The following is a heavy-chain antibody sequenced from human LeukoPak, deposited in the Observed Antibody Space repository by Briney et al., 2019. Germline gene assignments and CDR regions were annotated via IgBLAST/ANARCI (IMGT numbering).Heavy chain of an antibody. D-gene: IGHD6-6*01. V-gene: IGHV5-51*01. CDR1: GFSFTSHW. J-gene: IGHJ4*02. Sequence: GESLKISCKGSGFSFTSHWIGWVRQMPGKGLEWMGIIYPGDSGTRYSPSFQGQVTISADKSISTAYLQWSSLKASDTAMYYCARHLPNSSSIDSWGQGTLVTVSS. CDR3: ARHLPNSSSIDS. CDR2: IYPGDSGT.